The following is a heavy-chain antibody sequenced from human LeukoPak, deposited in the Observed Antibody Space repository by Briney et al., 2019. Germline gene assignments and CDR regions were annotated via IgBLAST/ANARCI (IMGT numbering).Heavy chain of an antibody. V-gene: IGHV4-4*07. J-gene: IGHJ3*02. CDR3: ARHYDILTGYYGGDAFDI. D-gene: IGHD3-9*01. CDR2: IYTSGST. Sequence: SETLSLTCTVSGGSISSYYWSWIRQPAGKGLEWIGRIYTSGSTNYNPSLKSRVTMSVDTSKNQFSLKLSSVTAADTAVYYCARHYDILTGYYGGDAFDIWGQGTMVTVSS. CDR1: GGSISSYY.